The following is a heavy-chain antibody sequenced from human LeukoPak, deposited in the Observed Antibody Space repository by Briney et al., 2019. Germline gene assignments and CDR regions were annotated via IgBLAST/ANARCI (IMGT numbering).Heavy chain of an antibody. Sequence: GASLKISCQGSGYSFNSYWIAGVRQLPGKGLEWMGIIYPGDSDTRYSPSFRGQITISADKSINTAYLRWSSLKASDTAMYYCARAYYCGGGSCKLEYWGQGTLVTVSS. CDR2: IYPGDSDT. J-gene: IGHJ4*02. CDR3: ARAYYCGGGSCKLEY. D-gene: IGHD2-15*01. V-gene: IGHV5-51*01. CDR1: GYSFNSYW.